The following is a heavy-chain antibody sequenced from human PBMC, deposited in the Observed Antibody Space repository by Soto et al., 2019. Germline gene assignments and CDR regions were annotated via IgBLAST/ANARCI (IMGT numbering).Heavy chain of an antibody. CDR2: MYWDDDK. D-gene: IGHD7-27*01. J-gene: IGHJ6*02. Sequence: SGPTLVNPTQTLTLTCTFSGSSLSTSGVGVGWIRQPPGKALAWLALMYWDDDKRYSPSLKSRLTITKDTSKNQVDLTMTNMDPVDTATYYCARALGGMDVWGQGTTGTVSS. CDR3: ARALGGMDV. V-gene: IGHV2-5*02. CDR1: GSSLSTSGVG.